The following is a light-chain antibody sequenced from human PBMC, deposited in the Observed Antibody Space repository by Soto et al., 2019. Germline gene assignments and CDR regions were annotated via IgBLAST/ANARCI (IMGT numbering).Light chain of an antibody. V-gene: IGKV3-20*01. J-gene: IGKJ3*01. CDR1: QSVSSNN. CDR3: QQYGRSPFT. CDR2: GAS. Sequence: EIVLTQSPGTLSLSLGERATLSCRASQSVSSNNLAWYQQRPGQAPRVVIYGASTRATGIPARFSGSGSGTDFTLTISSLEPEDFAVYYCQQYGRSPFTFGPGTKVDIK.